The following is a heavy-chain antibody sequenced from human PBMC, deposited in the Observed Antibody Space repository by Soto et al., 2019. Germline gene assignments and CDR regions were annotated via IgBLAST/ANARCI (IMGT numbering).Heavy chain of an antibody. J-gene: IGHJ4*02. Sequence: GGSLRLSCAASGFTFSNAWMNWVRQAPGKGLEWVGRIKSKTDGGTTDYAAPVKGRFTISRDDSKNTLYLQMNSLKTEDTAVYYCTTDSVWFGELSCIDYWGQGTLVTVSS. CDR3: TTDSVWFGELSCIDY. CDR1: GFTFSNAW. D-gene: IGHD3-10*01. V-gene: IGHV3-15*07. CDR2: IKSKTDGGTT.